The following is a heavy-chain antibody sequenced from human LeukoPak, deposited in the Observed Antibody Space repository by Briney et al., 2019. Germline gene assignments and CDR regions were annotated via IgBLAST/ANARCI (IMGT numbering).Heavy chain of an antibody. D-gene: IGHD4-23*01. Sequence: SETLSLTCAVYGGSFSGYYWSWIRQPPGKGLEWIGEINHSGSTNYNPSLKSRVTISVDTSKNQFSLKLSSVTAADTAVYYCAREVLRWSVYDYWGQGTLVTVSS. CDR3: AREVLRWSVYDY. CDR1: GGSFSGYY. CDR2: INHSGST. V-gene: IGHV4-34*01. J-gene: IGHJ4*02.